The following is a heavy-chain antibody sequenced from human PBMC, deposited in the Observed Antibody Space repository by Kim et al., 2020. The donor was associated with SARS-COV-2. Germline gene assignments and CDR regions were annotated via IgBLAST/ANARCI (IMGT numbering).Heavy chain of an antibody. D-gene: IGHD2-2*03. CDR1: GFTFGDYG. Sequence: GGSLRLSCAASGFTFGDYGMTWVRQAPGKGLEWVSGVNWNGDSISYADSVKGRFTISRDNAKNSLYLQMKSLRVEDTALYYCARGLDIPNWFDSWGQGTLVTVSS. J-gene: IGHJ5*01. V-gene: IGHV3-20*04. CDR3: ARGLDIPNWFDS. CDR2: VNWNGDSI.